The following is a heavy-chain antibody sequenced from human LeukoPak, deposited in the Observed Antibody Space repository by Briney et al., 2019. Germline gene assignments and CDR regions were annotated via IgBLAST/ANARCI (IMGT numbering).Heavy chain of an antibody. CDR1: GFTFSNHA. Sequence: GGSLRLSCAASGFTFSNHAMTWVRQAPGKGLEWVSVISGSGRFTNYADSVKGRFTISRDTSKNTLYLQMNSLRVEDTAVYYCARVGEGCGGDCYNNYLHHWGQGTLVTVSS. CDR2: ISGSGRFT. CDR3: ARVGEGCGGDCYNNYLHH. D-gene: IGHD2-21*02. J-gene: IGHJ1*01. V-gene: IGHV3-23*01.